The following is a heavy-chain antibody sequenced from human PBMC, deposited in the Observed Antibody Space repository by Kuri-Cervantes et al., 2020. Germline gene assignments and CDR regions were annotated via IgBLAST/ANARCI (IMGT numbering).Heavy chain of an antibody. CDR1: GFTFDDYA. CDR3: ARDISNYDFFDY. V-gene: IGHV3-74*01. J-gene: IGHJ4*02. Sequence: GGSLRLSCAASGFTFDDYAMHWVRQAPGKGLVWVSRINSDGSSTSYADSVKGRFTISRDNAKNSLYLQMNSLRAEDTALYYCARDISNYDFFDYWGQGTLVTVSS. CDR2: INSDGSST. D-gene: IGHD4-11*01.